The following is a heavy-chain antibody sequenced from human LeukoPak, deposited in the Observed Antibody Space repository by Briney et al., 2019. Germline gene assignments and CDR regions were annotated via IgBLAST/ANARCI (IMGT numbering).Heavy chain of an antibody. CDR3: ARGRGDYDSSGHKILDAFDI. CDR2: VSYSGTT. D-gene: IGHD3-22*01. J-gene: IGHJ3*02. CDR1: GDSISSYF. Sequence: SETLSLTCSVSGDSISSYFWTWIRQPPGKGLEWIGYVSYSGTTNYNPSLNSRVTISVDASRNQFSLKLSSVTAADTGVYFCARGRGDYDSSGHKILDAFDIWGLGTMVNVSS. V-gene: IGHV4-59*08.